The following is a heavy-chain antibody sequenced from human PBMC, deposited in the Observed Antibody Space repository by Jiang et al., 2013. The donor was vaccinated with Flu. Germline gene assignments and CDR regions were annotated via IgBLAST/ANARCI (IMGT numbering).Heavy chain of an antibody. CDR3: ARDGVAPGGVDV. D-gene: IGHD2-15*01. CDR1: GFTFSDHY. CDR2: SRNKDYSYTT. V-gene: IGHV3-72*01. J-gene: IGHJ6*02. Sequence: VQLVESGGGLVQPGGSLRLSCAVSGFTFSDHYMDWVRQAPGKGLEWVGRSRNKDYSYTTEYAASVKGRFTISRDDSKNSLYLQMNSLKTEDTAVYYCARDGVAPGGVDVWGQGTTVTVSS.